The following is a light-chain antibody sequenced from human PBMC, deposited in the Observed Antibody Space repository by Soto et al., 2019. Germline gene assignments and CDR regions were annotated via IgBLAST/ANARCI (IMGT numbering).Light chain of an antibody. CDR2: AAS. V-gene: IGKV1-27*01. J-gene: IGKJ1*01. Sequence: DIQMTQSPSSLSASVGDRVTITCRASQGISNYLAWYQQKPGKVPKLLIYAASTLQSGVTSRFSGSGSETEFTLTISSLQPEDVATYYCQKYNSAPWTFGPGTKVDIK. CDR3: QKYNSAPWT. CDR1: QGISNY.